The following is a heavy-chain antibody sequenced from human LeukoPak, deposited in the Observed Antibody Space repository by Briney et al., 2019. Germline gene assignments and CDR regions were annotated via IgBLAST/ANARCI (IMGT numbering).Heavy chain of an antibody. Sequence: GGSLRLSCAASGFTFSSYGMHWVRQAPGKGLEWVAVISYDGSNKYYADSVKGRFTISRDNSKNTLYLQMNSLRAEDTAVYYCAKDISITGTTNPWGQGTLVTVSS. J-gene: IGHJ5*02. V-gene: IGHV3-30*18. CDR3: AKDISITGTTNP. CDR2: ISYDGSNK. D-gene: IGHD1-7*01. CDR1: GFTFSSYG.